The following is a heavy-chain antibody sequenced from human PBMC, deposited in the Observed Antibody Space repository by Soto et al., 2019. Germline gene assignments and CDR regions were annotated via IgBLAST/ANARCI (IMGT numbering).Heavy chain of an antibody. CDR1: GGSIDSSNW. Sequence: QVQLQESGPGLVKPSGTLSLTCAVSGGSIDSSNWWSWVRQPPGKGLEWIGEIYHTGNTNYKPSLKSRVTISGDKSKNQYSLKPNSVTAADTAVYYCARDPSRGLPDYWGQGTLVTVSS. J-gene: IGHJ4*02. V-gene: IGHV4-4*02. CDR3: ARDPSRGLPDY. CDR2: IYHTGNT. D-gene: IGHD3-10*01.